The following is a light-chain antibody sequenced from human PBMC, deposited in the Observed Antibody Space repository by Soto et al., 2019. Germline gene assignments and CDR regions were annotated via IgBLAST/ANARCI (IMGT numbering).Light chain of an antibody. CDR1: QMMSRY. CDR3: QQSHSTAWK. Sequence: DIQMTQSPSSLCASVGDRVTITGLASQMMSRYLNWYHQNAGRAPKLLISAASSLRTGVPSRFSGRVSRTELTLTISSLQPEDFGTYYRQQSHSTAWKFGQSTKV. CDR2: AAS. V-gene: IGKV1-39*01. J-gene: IGKJ1*01.